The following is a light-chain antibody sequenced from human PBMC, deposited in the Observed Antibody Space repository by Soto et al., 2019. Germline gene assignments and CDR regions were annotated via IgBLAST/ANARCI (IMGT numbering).Light chain of an antibody. CDR1: HSVVDN. CDR3: QQYDVWPPIT. Sequence: EVLLTQSPAALSLSPGETATLSCRASHSVVDNLAWYQQRPGQAPRLLIYRATSRATGVPARFSGSGPGTEFSLTSRSLQSEDFAVYYCQQYDVWPPITFGQGTRLEVK. CDR2: RAT. V-gene: IGKV3-15*01. J-gene: IGKJ5*01.